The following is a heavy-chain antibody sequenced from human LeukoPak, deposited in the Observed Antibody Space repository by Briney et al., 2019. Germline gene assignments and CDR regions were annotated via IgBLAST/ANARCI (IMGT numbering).Heavy chain of an antibody. V-gene: IGHV4-34*01. CDR1: GGSFSGYY. CDR2: INHSGST. J-gene: IGHJ4*02. D-gene: IGHD5-18*01. Sequence: PSETLSLTCAVYGGSFSGYYWSWIRQPPGKGLEWIGEINHSGSTNYNPSLKSRVTISVDTSKNQFSLKLSSVTAADTAVYYCARGSRGYSYGYNKYYFDYWGQGTLVTVSS. CDR3: ARGSRGYSYGYNKYYFDY.